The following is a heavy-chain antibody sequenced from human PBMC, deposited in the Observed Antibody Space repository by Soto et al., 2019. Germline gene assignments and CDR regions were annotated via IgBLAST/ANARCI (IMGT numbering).Heavy chain of an antibody. V-gene: IGHV3-30-3*01. CDR1: GFTFSSYA. CDR3: ARERLDYGDYVPSFDY. Sequence: QVQLVESGGGVVQPGRSLRLSCAASGFTFSSYAMHWVRQAPGKGLELVAVISYDGSNKYHADSVKGRFTISRDNSKNTLYLQMNSLRAEDTAVYYCARERLDYGDYVPSFDYWAQGTLVTVSS. J-gene: IGHJ4*02. D-gene: IGHD4-17*01. CDR2: ISYDGSNK.